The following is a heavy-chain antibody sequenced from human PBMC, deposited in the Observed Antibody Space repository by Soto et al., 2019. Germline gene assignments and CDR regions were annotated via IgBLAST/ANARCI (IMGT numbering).Heavy chain of an antibody. CDR1: GYTFTVYD. D-gene: IGHD3-9*01. J-gene: IGHJ6*02. Sequence: EASVKVSCKSSGYTFTVYDMHWVRQAPGQGLEWMGWINPNSGGTNYAQKFQGWVTMTRDTSISTAYMELSRLRSDDTAVYYCARAYYDILTGGIYGMDVWGQGTTVTVSS. CDR2: INPNSGGT. V-gene: IGHV1-2*04. CDR3: ARAYYDILTGGIYGMDV.